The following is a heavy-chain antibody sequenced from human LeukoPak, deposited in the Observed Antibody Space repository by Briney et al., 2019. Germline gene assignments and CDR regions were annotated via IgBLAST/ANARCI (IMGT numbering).Heavy chain of an antibody. V-gene: IGHV1-24*01. CDR2: IETEDGET. CDR3: ATVGPFSGSYPSNWFDP. CDR1: GYTLTELS. D-gene: IGHD3-10*01. Sequence: ASVKVSCMVSGYTLTELSMHWVRQAPGKGLEWVGGIETEDGETIYAKKLQGRVTMTTDTSTNTAYMELSSLRSEDTAVYYCATVGPFSGSYPSNWFDPWGQGTLVTVSS. J-gene: IGHJ5*02.